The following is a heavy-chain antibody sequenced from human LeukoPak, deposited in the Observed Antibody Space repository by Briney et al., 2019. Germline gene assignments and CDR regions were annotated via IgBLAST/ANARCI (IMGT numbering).Heavy chain of an antibody. CDR2: MKEDGSEK. D-gene: IGHD4-17*01. CDR3: ARTTVTTFYYFDY. J-gene: IGHJ4*02. CDR1: GFTFSTSW. V-gene: IGHV3-7*01. Sequence: GGSLRLSCAASGFTFSTSWMTWIRQTPGKGLEWVANMKEDGSEKNYLDSVKGRFTISRDNAKNSLYLQMNSLRAEDTAVYYCARTTVTTFYYFDYWGQGTLVTVSS.